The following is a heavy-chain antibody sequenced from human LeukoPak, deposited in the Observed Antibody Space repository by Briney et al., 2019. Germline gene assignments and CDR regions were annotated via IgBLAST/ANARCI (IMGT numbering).Heavy chain of an antibody. V-gene: IGHV3-23*01. D-gene: IGHD3-10*01. CDR3: TKDRRISMIQGVIDAFDI. CDR2: ISGGGDSS. J-gene: IGHJ3*02. Sequence: GGSLRLSCAASLFTFSSYGRNWVRQAPGKGLEWVSSISGGGDSSYYADSVKGRFTISRDNSKNTLYLQMNSLRAEDTAVYYCTKDRRISMIQGVIDAFDIWGQGTMVTVSS. CDR1: LFTFSSYG.